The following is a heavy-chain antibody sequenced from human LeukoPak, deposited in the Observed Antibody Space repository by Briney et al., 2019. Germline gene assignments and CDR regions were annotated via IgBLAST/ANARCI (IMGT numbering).Heavy chain of an antibody. D-gene: IGHD6-6*01. J-gene: IGHJ6*02. CDR1: GGSFSGYY. V-gene: IGHV4-34*01. CDR3: ARGRLRQLVQKVYYYGMDV. Sequence: SETLSLTCAVYGGSFSGYYWNWIRQPPGKGLEWIGEINHSGSTNYNPSLKSRVTISVDTSKNQFSLKLSSVTAADTAVYYCARGRLRQLVQKVYYYGMDVWGQGTTVTVSS. CDR2: INHSGST.